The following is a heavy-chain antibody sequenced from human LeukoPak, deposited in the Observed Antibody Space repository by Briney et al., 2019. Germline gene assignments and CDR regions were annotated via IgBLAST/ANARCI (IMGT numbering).Heavy chain of an antibody. J-gene: IGHJ1*01. Sequence: SETLSLTCTVSGGSISSYYWSWIRQPPGKGLEWIGYIYYSGSTNYNPSLKSRVTISVDTSKNQFSLKLSSVTAADTAVYYCARARTYCSGGSCCAWYFQHWGQGTLVTVSS. V-gene: IGHV4-59*01. D-gene: IGHD2-15*01. CDR2: IYYSGST. CDR3: ARARTYCSGGSCCAWYFQH. CDR1: GGSISSYY.